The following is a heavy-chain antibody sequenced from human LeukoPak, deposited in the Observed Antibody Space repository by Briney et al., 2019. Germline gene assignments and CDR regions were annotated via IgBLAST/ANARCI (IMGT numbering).Heavy chain of an antibody. Sequence: SETLSLTCTVSGGSISSSSYYWGWIRQPPGKGLEWIGSIYYSGSTYYNPSLKSRVTISVDTSKNQFSLKLSSVTAADTAVYYCASTAHLLLWFGEVSFDYWGQGTLVTVSS. CDR2: IYYSGST. CDR1: GGSISSSSYY. CDR3: ASTAHLLLWFGEVSFDY. J-gene: IGHJ4*02. V-gene: IGHV4-39*01. D-gene: IGHD3-10*01.